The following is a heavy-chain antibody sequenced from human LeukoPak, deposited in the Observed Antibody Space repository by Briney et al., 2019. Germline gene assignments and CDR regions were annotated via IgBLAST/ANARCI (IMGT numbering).Heavy chain of an antibody. CDR1: GFTFSSYG. CDR3: ARDGIAAAGAGYYMDV. V-gene: IGHV3-30*02. Sequence: GGSLRLSCAASGFTFSSYGMHWVRQAPGKGLEWVAFIRYDGSNKYYADSVKGRFTISRDNAKNSLYLQMNSLRAEDTAVYSCARDGIAAAGAGYYMDVWGKGTTVTVSS. J-gene: IGHJ6*03. D-gene: IGHD6-13*01. CDR2: IRYDGSNK.